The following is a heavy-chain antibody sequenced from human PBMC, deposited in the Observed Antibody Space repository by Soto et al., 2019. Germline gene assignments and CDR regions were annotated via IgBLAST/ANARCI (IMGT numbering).Heavy chain of an antibody. CDR3: ARGGYSSPRPGPDY. CDR2: IYYNGGT. D-gene: IGHD5-18*01. CDR1: GGSVNSGSHY. V-gene: IGHV4-61*01. J-gene: IGHJ4*02. Sequence: SETLSLTCTVSGGSVNSGSHYWSWIRQSPGKGLEWIGYIYYNGGTNNNPSLKSRVTISVDTSKNQFSLKLSSVTAADTAVYYCARGGYSSPRPGPDYWGQGTLVTVSS.